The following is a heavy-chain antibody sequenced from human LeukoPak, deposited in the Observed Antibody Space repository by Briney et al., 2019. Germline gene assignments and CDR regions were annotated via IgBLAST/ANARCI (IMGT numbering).Heavy chain of an antibody. Sequence: PGGSLRLSCAASGFTFSSYWMSWVRQARGKGLEWVANIKQEGSEKYYVDSVKGRFTISSDNAKNSLYLQMNSLRAEDTAVYYCAREIGYDSSGYYGGTDWFDPWGQGTLVTVSS. D-gene: IGHD3-22*01. V-gene: IGHV3-7*01. CDR1: GFTFSSYW. CDR2: IKQEGSEK. CDR3: AREIGYDSSGYYGGTDWFDP. J-gene: IGHJ5*02.